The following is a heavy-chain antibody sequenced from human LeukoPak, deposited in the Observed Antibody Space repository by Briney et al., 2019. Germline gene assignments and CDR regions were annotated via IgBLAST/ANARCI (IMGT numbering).Heavy chain of an antibody. CDR1: GFTFSSYG. V-gene: IGHV3-30*02. J-gene: IGHJ6*03. CDR3: AKDPQDSSSSPYYYYYMDV. CDR2: IRYDGSNK. D-gene: IGHD6-6*01. Sequence: GGSLRLSCAASGFTFSSYGMHWVRQAPGKGLEWVAFIRYDGSNKYYADSVKGRFTISRDNYKNALYLQMNSLRAEDTAVYYCAKDPQDSSSSPYYYYYMDVWGKGTTVTVSS.